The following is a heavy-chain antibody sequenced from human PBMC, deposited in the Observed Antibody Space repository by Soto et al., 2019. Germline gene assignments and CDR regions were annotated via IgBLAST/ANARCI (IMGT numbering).Heavy chain of an antibody. Sequence: SETLALTCAVYGGSFRGYYWSWIRQPPGKGLEWIGEINHSGSTNYNPSLKSRVTISVDTSKNQFSLKLSSVTAADTAVYYCAREVVVPAAMHYYFDYWGQGTLVTVSS. CDR3: AREVVVPAAMHYYFDY. CDR2: INHSGST. J-gene: IGHJ4*02. CDR1: GGSFRGYY. V-gene: IGHV4-34*01. D-gene: IGHD2-2*01.